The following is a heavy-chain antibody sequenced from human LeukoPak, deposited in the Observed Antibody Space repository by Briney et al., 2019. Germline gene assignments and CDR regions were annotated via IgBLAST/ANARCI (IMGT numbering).Heavy chain of an antibody. CDR2: ITTSGTTL. CDR3: ARVGGITLALAPSPFPDYNYYYMDV. J-gene: IGHJ6*03. CDR1: GFTFSSYE. V-gene: IGHV3-48*03. D-gene: IGHD3-10*01. Sequence: GGSLRLSCAASGFTFSSYEMNWVRQAPGKGLEWISYITTSGTTLDYADSVKGRFTISRDNAKNSLYLQMNSLRAEDTAVYYCARVGGITLALAPSPFPDYNYYYMDVWGKGTTVTVSS.